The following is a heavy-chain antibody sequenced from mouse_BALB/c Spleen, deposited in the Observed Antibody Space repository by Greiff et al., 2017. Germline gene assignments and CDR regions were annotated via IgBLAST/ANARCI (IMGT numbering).Heavy chain of an antibody. J-gene: IGHJ2*01. D-gene: IGHD1-1*01. V-gene: IGHV3-2*02. CDR2: ISYSGST. Sequence: EVKLVESGPGLVKPSQSLSLTCTVTGYSITSDYAWNWIRQFPGNKLEWMGYISYSGSTSYNPSLKSRISITRDTSKNQFFLQLNSVTTEDTATYYCASSYYYGSSPYYFDYWGQGTTLTVSS. CDR3: ASSYYYGSSPYYFDY. CDR1: GYSITSDYA.